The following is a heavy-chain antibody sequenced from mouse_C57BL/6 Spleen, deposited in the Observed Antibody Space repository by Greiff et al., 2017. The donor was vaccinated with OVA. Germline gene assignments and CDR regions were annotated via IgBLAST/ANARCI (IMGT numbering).Heavy chain of an antibody. Sequence: EVKLQESGGDLVKPGGSLKLSCAASGFTFSSYGMSWVRQTPDKRLEWVATISSGGSYTYYPDSVKGRFTISRDNAKNTLYLQMSSLKSEDTAMYYCARQSTVVAPGWYFDVWGTGTTVTVSS. J-gene: IGHJ1*03. V-gene: IGHV5-6*01. CDR1: GFTFSSYG. CDR2: ISSGGSYT. D-gene: IGHD1-1*01. CDR3: ARQSTVVAPGWYFDV.